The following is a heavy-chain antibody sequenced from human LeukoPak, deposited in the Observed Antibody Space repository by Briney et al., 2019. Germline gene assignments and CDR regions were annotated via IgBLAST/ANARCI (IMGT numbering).Heavy chain of an antibody. V-gene: IGHV4-31*02. CDR3: ARDRGANGEADY. CDR1: GFTFSSYS. J-gene: IGHJ4*02. CDR2: IYYSGST. D-gene: IGHD4-17*01. Sequence: LRLSCAASGFTFSSYSMNWIRQPPGKGLEWIGYIYYSGSTYYNPSLKSRVTISVDTSKNQFSLKLSSVTAADTAVYYCARDRGANGEADYWGQGTLVTVSS.